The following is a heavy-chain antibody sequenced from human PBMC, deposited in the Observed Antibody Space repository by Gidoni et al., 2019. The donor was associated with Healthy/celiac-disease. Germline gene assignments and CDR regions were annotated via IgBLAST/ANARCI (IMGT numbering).Heavy chain of an antibody. CDR3: AKPRRITMIVVVPSDWYFDL. J-gene: IGHJ2*01. Sequence: EVQLLESGGGLVQPGGSLRLSCAASGFTFSSYAMSWVRQAPGKGLEWVSAISGSGGSTYYADSVKGRFTISRDNSKNTLYLQMNSLRAEDTAVYYCAKPRRITMIVVVPSDWYFDLWGRGTLVTVSS. D-gene: IGHD3-22*01. V-gene: IGHV3-23*01. CDR1: GFTFSSYA. CDR2: ISGSGGST.